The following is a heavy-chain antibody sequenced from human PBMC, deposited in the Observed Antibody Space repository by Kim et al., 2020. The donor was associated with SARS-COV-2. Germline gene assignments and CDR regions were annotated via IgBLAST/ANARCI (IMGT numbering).Heavy chain of an antibody. D-gene: IGHD3-22*01. CDR1: GFTFSSYE. V-gene: IGHV3-48*03. CDR2: ISSSGSTI. Sequence: GGSLRLSCAASGFTFSSYEMNWVRQAPGKGLEWVSSISSSGSTIYYADSVKGRFTISRDNAKNSLYLQMNSLRAEDTAVYYCARDYRLYYYDSSGYPNWFDPWGQGTLVTVSS. J-gene: IGHJ5*02. CDR3: ARDYRLYYYDSSGYPNWFDP.